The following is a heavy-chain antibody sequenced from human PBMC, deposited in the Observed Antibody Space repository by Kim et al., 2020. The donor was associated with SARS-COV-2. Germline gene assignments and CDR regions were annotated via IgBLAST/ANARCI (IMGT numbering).Heavy chain of an antibody. J-gene: IGHJ4*02. D-gene: IGHD3-22*01. Sequence: GGSLRLSCAASGFIFSTYGMHWVRQAPGKGLEWVAVTSSDGSKKYYGDSVKGRFTISRDNSKNTLYLQMNSLRAEDTAVYYCATSPNYYDSNGYYPYYFDYWGQGTLVTVSS. CDR3: ATSPNYYDSNGYYPYYFDY. CDR1: GFIFSTYG. V-gene: IGHV3-30*03. CDR2: TSSDGSKK.